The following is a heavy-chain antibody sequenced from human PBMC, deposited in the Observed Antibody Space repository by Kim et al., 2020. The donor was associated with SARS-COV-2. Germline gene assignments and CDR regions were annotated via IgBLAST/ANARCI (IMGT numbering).Heavy chain of an antibody. CDR3: AVPFTDSSGYEDAFDI. D-gene: IGHD3-22*01. V-gene: IGHV1-69*13. CDR2: IIPIFGTA. CDR1: GGTFSSYA. J-gene: IGHJ3*02. Sequence: SVKVSCKASGGTFSSYAISWVRQAPGQGLEWMGGIIPIFGTANYAQKFQGRVTITADESTSTAYMELSSLRSEDTAVYYCAVPFTDSSGYEDAFDIWGQGTMVTVSS.